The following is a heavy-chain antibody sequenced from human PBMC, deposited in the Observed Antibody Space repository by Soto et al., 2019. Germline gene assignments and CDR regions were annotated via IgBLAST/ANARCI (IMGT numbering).Heavy chain of an antibody. CDR1: GFTFSSYA. J-gene: IGHJ4*02. CDR2: ISGSGGST. Sequence: EVQLLESGGGLVQPGGSLRLSCAASGFTFSSYAMSWVHQAPGKGLEWVSAISGSGGSTYYADSVKGRFTISRDNSKNTLYLQINSLRAGDTAVYYCARRSSGWYFDYWGQGTLVTVSS. CDR3: ARRSSGWYFDY. V-gene: IGHV3-23*01. D-gene: IGHD6-19*01.